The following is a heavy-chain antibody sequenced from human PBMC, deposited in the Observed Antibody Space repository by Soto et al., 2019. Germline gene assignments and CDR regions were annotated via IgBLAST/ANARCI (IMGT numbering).Heavy chain of an antibody. CDR1: GFTFSTYW. J-gene: IGHJ4*02. CDR2: INYDGSST. CDR3: TRGPRPTSVGTGAY. Sequence: GGSLRLSCAASGFTFSTYWMHCVRQAPGKGLVWVSRINYDGSSTDYADSVKGRFTISRDNAKNTLYLQMNTLTAEDTAVYYCTRGPRPTSVGTGAYWGQGTLVTVSS. D-gene: IGHD3-10*01. V-gene: IGHV3-74*01.